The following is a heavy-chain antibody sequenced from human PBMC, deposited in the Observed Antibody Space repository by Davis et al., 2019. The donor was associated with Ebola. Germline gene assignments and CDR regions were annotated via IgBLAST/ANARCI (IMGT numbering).Heavy chain of an antibody. J-gene: IGHJ6*02. CDR3: ARQPQLWPPFRDYYGMDV. D-gene: IGHD5-18*01. V-gene: IGHV4-61*03. Sequence: PSETLSLTCTVSSGSITSGFHYWTWIRQSPGKGLEWIGHFFYSGSTTYNPSLRSRVTISLDTSKNLFSLDLTSVTAADTAVYYCARQPQLWPPFRDYYGMDVWGQGTTVTVSS. CDR2: FFYSGST. CDR1: SGSITSGFHY.